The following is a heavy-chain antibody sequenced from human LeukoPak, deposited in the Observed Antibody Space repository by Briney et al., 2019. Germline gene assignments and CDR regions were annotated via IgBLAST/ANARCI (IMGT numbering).Heavy chain of an antibody. Sequence: SETLSLTCTVSGGSISSYYWGWIRQPPGKGLEWIGSIYYSGSTYYNPSLKSRVTISLDTSKNQFSLKLSSVTAADTAVYYCARRRLRYFDWSPAENWFDPWGQGTLVTVSS. D-gene: IGHD3-9*01. J-gene: IGHJ5*02. V-gene: IGHV4-39*07. CDR2: IYYSGST. CDR1: GGSISSYY. CDR3: ARRRLRYFDWSPAENWFDP.